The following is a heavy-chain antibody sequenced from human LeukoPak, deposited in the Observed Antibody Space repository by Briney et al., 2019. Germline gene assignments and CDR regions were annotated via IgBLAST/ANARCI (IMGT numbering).Heavy chain of an antibody. CDR3: ARTYYDILTGYGY. Sequence: ASVKVSCRASGYTFTGYYIHWVRQAPGQGLEWMGWISPNSGGTNYAQKFQGRVTMTRDTSISTAYMELSRLRSDDTAVYYCARTYYDILTGYGYWGQGTLVTVSS. CDR1: GYTFTGYY. J-gene: IGHJ4*02. V-gene: IGHV1-2*02. D-gene: IGHD3-9*01. CDR2: ISPNSGGT.